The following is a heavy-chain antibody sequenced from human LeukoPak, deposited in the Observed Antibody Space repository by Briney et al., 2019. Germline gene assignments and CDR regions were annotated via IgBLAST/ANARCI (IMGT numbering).Heavy chain of an antibody. CDR3: VGLRFSSTTPDY. Sequence: PSETLSLTCTVSGGSISDIGSSSYYWGWIRQPPGKGLEWIGSIYYGGNIFYNPSLQNRVTISLYTSKNQFALKLSSVTAADTAVYYCVGLRFSSTTPDYWGQGTLVTVSS. CDR2: IYYGGNI. CDR1: GGSISDIGSSSYY. D-gene: IGHD6-13*01. V-gene: IGHV4-39*01. J-gene: IGHJ4*02.